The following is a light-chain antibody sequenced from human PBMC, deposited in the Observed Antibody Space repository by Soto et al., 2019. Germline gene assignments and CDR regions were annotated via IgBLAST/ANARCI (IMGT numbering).Light chain of an antibody. V-gene: IGKV3D-20*02. Sequence: ESVLTQSPGTLSMSPGERSTLSCMAIQSLSSSSLAWYQQKPGQAPRLLISGASSRAADIPDRFSGSGSGTDFTLTINRLEPEDFAVYYCQQRSNWLWTFGQGTKVDNK. J-gene: IGKJ1*01. CDR3: QQRSNWLWT. CDR1: QSLSSSS. CDR2: GAS.